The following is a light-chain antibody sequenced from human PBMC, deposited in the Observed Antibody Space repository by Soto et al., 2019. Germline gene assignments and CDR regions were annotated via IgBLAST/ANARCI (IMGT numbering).Light chain of an antibody. CDR2: AAS. CDR3: RQSYSNPTT. V-gene: IGKV1-39*01. J-gene: IGKJ5*01. Sequence: DIYMTLCLSSLSASIGGRVTITCLASQSISSHLYWFQQKSGQAPKLRLYAASSLQSGVPSRFSGSGSGTDFTLTISNLQPDDFANYDHRQSYSNPTTFAXGTGLEIK. CDR1: QSISSH.